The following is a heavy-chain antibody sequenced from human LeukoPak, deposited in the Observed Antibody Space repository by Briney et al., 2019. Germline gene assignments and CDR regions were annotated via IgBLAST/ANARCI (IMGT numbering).Heavy chain of an antibody. Sequence: PSETLSLTCAVSGYSISSGYYWGWIRQPPGKGLEWIGSIYHSGSTYYNPSLKSRVTISVDTSKNQFSLKLSSVTAADTAVYYCARMTVVVITPDYFDYWGQGTLVTVSS. J-gene: IGHJ4*02. CDR2: IYHSGST. CDR3: ARMTVVVITPDYFDY. V-gene: IGHV4-38-2*01. CDR1: GYSISSGYY. D-gene: IGHD3-22*01.